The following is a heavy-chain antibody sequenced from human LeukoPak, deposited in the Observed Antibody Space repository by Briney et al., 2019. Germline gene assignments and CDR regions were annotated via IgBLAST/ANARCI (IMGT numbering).Heavy chain of an antibody. J-gene: IGHJ4*02. CDR1: GGSMSSYY. Sequence: SETLSLTCTVSGGSMSSYYWSWIRQPPGKGLEWIGYIYYSGSTNYNPSLQSRVTISVDTSKNQFSLNLSSVTAADTAVYYCAREGYYGSGRLTDFWGQGTLVTVSS. D-gene: IGHD3-10*01. CDR3: AREGYYGSGRLTDF. CDR2: IYYSGST. V-gene: IGHV4-59*12.